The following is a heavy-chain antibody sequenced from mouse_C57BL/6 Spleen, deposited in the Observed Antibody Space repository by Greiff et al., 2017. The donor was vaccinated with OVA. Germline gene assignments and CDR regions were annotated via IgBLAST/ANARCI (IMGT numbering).Heavy chain of an antibody. V-gene: IGHV1-64*01. J-gene: IGHJ2*01. CDR2: IHPNSGST. CDR3: APYDARFFDY. CDR1: GYTFTSYW. Sequence: VQLQESGAELVKPGASVKLSCKASGYTFTSYWMHWVKQRPGQGLEWIGMIHPNSGSTNYNEKFKSKATLTVDKSSSTAYMQLSSLTSEDSAVYYCAPYDARFFDYWGQGTTLTVSS. D-gene: IGHD2-3*01.